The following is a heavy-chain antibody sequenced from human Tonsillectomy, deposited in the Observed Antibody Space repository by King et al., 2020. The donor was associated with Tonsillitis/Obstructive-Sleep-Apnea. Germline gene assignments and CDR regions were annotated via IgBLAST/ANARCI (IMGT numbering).Heavy chain of an antibody. V-gene: IGHV2-5*02. CDR3: AHREEWYYVILTGYYRAVFDY. Sequence: ITLKESGPTLVKPTQTLTLTCSFSGFSLSTSGVGVGWIRQPPGKALEWLALIYWDDDERYSPSLKSRLTITKDTSKNQVVLTMTNMDPADTATYYCAHREEWYYVILTGYYRAVFDYWGQGTLVTVSS. CDR2: IYWDDDE. J-gene: IGHJ4*02. D-gene: IGHD3-9*01. CDR1: GFSLSTSGVG.